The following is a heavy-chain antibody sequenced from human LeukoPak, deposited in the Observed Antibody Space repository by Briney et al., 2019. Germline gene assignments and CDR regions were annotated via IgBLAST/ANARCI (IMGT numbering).Heavy chain of an antibody. D-gene: IGHD3-22*01. Sequence: SETMSLTCTVSGASISSNSYAWGWIRQSPGKGLEYIGTMFYDGSTYYRSSLKSRLSISVDTSENHFSLRLSSVTAADTAVYYCARASYSYDINGWVPFDYWGQGTLVTVSS. CDR3: ARASYSYDINGWVPFDY. J-gene: IGHJ4*02. CDR1: GASISSNSYA. CDR2: MFYDGST. V-gene: IGHV4-39*02.